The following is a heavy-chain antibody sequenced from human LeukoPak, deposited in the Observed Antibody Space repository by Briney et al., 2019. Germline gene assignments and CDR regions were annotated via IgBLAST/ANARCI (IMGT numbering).Heavy chain of an antibody. J-gene: IGHJ6*03. V-gene: IGHV4-59*01. CDR3: ARGYLDTAMVDYYYNMDV. CDR1: GGSISTYY. Sequence: SETLSLTCTVSGGSISTYYWSWIRQPPGKGLEWIGYIYYSGRAHYNPSLKARVTISVDTSKNQFSLKLSSVTAADTAVYHCARGYLDTAMVDYYYNMDVWGKGTTVTISS. D-gene: IGHD5-18*01. CDR2: IYYSGRA.